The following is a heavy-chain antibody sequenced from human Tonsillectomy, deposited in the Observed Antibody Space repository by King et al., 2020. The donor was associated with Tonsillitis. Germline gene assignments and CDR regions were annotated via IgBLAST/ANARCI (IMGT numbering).Heavy chain of an antibody. Sequence: QLVQSGAEVKKPGASVKVSCKASGYTFTSYGISWVRQAPGQGLEWMGWISAYNGNTNYAQKLQGGVTMTTDTSTSTAYMELRSLRSDDTAVYYCARDAPPLHYYDSSGSFDYWGQGTLVTVSS. CDR2: ISAYNGNT. CDR1: GYTFTSYG. CDR3: ARDAPPLHYYDSSGSFDY. V-gene: IGHV1-18*04. J-gene: IGHJ4*02. D-gene: IGHD3-22*01.